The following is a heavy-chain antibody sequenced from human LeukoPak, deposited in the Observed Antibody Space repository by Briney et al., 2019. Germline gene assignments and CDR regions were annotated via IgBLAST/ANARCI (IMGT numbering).Heavy chain of an antibody. CDR2: IIPIFGTA. D-gene: IGHD3-3*01. V-gene: IGHV1-69*05. CDR3: AREASFGVVTEYFQH. Sequence: ASVKVSCKASGGTFSSYAISWVRQAPGQGLEWMGGIIPIFGTANYAQKFQGRVTMTRDTSTSTVYMELSSLRSEDTAVYYCAREASFGVVTEYFQHWGQGTLVTVSS. J-gene: IGHJ1*01. CDR1: GGTFSSYA.